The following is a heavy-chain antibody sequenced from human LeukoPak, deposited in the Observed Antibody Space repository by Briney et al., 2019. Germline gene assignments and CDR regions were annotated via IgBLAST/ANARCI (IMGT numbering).Heavy chain of an antibody. J-gene: IGHJ5*02. Sequence: ASVKVSCKASGYTFTSYDINWVRQATGQGLEWMGWMNPNSGNTGYAQKFQGRVTMNRNTSISTAYMELSSLRSEDTAVYYCARGYVGATEYWFDPWGQGTLVTVSS. CDR1: GYTFTSYD. D-gene: IGHD1-26*01. CDR3: ARGYVGATEYWFDP. V-gene: IGHV1-8*01. CDR2: MNPNSGNT.